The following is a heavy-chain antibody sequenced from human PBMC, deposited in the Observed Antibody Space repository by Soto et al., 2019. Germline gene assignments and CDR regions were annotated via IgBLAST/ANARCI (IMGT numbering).Heavy chain of an antibody. Sequence: GGSLRLSCTASGFTFGDYAMSWFRQAPGKGLEWVAVISYDGSNKYYADSVKGRATVSRDNSKNTVYLQMNRLRGDDSAIYYCAKGRFDVVTISPFDHWGQGTLVTVSS. D-gene: IGHD3-3*02. CDR2: ISYDGSNK. J-gene: IGHJ4*01. CDR1: GFTFGDYA. CDR3: AKGRFDVVTISPFDH. V-gene: IGHV3-30-3*02.